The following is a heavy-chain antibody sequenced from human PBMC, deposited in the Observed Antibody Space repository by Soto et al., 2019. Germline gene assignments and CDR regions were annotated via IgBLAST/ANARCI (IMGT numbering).Heavy chain of an antibody. Sequence: PGGSLILSCSASGFTFGSYSMHWVRQAPGKGLEYVSAISSNGGSTYYADSVKGRFTISRDNSKNTLYLQMSSLRAEDTAVYYCARGPRGYGYYYYYGMDVWGQGTTVTVSS. D-gene: IGHD5-12*01. CDR1: GFTFGSYS. CDR2: ISSNGGST. CDR3: ARGPRGYGYYYYYGMDV. J-gene: IGHJ6*02. V-gene: IGHV3-64D*08.